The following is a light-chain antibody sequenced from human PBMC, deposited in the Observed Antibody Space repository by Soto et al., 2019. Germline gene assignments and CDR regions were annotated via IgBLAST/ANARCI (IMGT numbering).Light chain of an antibody. CDR2: SAS. J-gene: IGKJ1*01. V-gene: IGKV3-20*01. Sequence: ELGLTQSPGTLSLPPGERATLSCRASQSVAANYLAWYHQKPGQAPRLLIHSASSRATGIPDRFSASGSGTDFTLTISRLEPEDFAVYYCQQYSASPRTFGQGTKVDIK. CDR1: QSVAANY. CDR3: QQYSASPRT.